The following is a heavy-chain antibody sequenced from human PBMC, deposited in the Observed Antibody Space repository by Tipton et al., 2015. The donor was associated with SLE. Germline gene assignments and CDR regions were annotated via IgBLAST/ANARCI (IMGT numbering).Heavy chain of an antibody. CDR3: ARPRPGDDAFDI. D-gene: IGHD7-27*01. Sequence: SLRLSCAASGFTFSSYAMHWVRQAPGKGLEWVAVISYDGSNKYYADSVKSRFTISRDNSKNTLYLQMNSLRAEDKAVYYCARPRPGDDAFDIWGQGTMVTVSS. V-gene: IGHV3-30*04. CDR1: GFTFSSYA. CDR2: ISYDGSNK. J-gene: IGHJ3*02.